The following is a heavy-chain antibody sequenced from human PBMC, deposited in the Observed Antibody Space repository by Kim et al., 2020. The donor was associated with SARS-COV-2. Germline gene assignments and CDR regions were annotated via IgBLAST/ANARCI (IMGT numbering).Heavy chain of an antibody. Sequence: SPSFQGQVTISADKSISTAYLQWSSLKASDTAMYYCARSRHGSKWGYFDYWGQGTLVTVSS. J-gene: IGHJ4*02. D-gene: IGHD1-26*01. V-gene: IGHV5-51*01. CDR3: ARSRHGSKWGYFDY.